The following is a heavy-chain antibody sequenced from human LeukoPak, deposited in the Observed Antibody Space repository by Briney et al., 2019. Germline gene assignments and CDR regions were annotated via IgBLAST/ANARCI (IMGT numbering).Heavy chain of an antibody. CDR3: ARDPVDYYYDSSGYLDG. J-gene: IGHJ4*02. CDR1: GFTFSSYE. CDR2: ISSSGSTI. Sequence: GSLRLSCAASGFTFSSYEMNWVRQAPGKGLEWVSYISSSGSTIYYADSVKGRFTISRDNAKNSLYLQMNSLRAEDTAVYYCARDPVDYYYDSSGYLDGWGQGTLVTVSS. D-gene: IGHD3-22*01. V-gene: IGHV3-48*03.